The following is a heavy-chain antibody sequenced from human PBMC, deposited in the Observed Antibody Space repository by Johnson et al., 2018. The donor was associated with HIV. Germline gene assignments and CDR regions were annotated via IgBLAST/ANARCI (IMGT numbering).Heavy chain of an antibody. CDR1: AFTYSSYA. Sequence: QVQLVESGGGVVQPGRSLRLSCAASAFTYSSYAMHWVRQAPGKGLEWVAVISYDGSNKYYANSVKGRFTISRDNSKNTLYLQMNSLRAEDTAVYYCARGSSGSFDLWGRETMVT. V-gene: IGHV3-30-3*01. J-gene: IGHJ3*01. CDR2: ISYDGSNK. CDR3: ARGSSGSFDL. D-gene: IGHD6-6*01.